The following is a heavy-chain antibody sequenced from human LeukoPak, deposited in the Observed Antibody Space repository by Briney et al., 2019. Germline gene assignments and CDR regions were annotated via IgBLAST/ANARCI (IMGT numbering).Heavy chain of an antibody. D-gene: IGHD3-22*01. CDR1: GDSVSSNSAA. CDR3: ATHQRGVTMIVGPLGGMDV. J-gene: IGHJ6*02. V-gene: IGHV6-1*01. CDR2: TYYRSKWYN. Sequence: SQTLSLTCAISGDSVSSNSAAWNWLRQSPSRGLEWLGRTYYRSKWYNDYAVSVKSRITINPDTSKNQFSLQLNSVTPEDTAVYYCATHQRGVTMIVGPLGGMDVWGQGTTVTVSS.